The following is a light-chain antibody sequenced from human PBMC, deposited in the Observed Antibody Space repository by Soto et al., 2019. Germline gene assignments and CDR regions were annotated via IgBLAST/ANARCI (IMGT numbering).Light chain of an antibody. CDR2: GAS. V-gene: IGKV3-20*01. CDR1: QSISSSY. Sequence: VLTQSPGTLALSPGQGATLSCRASQSISSSYVAWYQQRPGQAPRLLIYGASNRATGIPDRCSGSGSRTDFTLTISRLEPEDFAVYYCQQYGSSGTFGQGTKVDNK. CDR3: QQYGSSGT. J-gene: IGKJ1*01.